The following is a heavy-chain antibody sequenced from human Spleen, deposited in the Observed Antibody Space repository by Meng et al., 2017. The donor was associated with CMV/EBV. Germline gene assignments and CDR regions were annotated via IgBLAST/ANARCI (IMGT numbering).Heavy chain of an antibody. CDR2: TYYTSTWYN. D-gene: IGHD3-16*01. V-gene: IGHV6-1*01. Sequence: ISGDCVSSSRAAWNWIRQSPATGLEWLGRTYYTSTWYNEYAVSVKSRITINPDTSKNQFSLQLNSVTPEDTAVYYCTRDLWGSPGEYWGQGTLVTVSS. CDR1: GDCVSSSRAA. CDR3: TRDLWGSPGEY. J-gene: IGHJ4*02.